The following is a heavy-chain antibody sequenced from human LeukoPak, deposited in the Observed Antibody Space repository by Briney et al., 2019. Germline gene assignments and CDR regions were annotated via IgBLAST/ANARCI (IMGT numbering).Heavy chain of an antibody. Sequence: SQTLSLTYAISGDSVSSNSAAWNWIRQSPSRGLEWLGRTYYRSKWYFDYAVSVKSRITINPDTSQNQLSLQLNSVTPEDTAAYYCARDRGVGEKGYGMDVWGQGTTVTVSS. CDR2: TYYRSKWYF. V-gene: IGHV6-1*01. CDR1: GDSVSSNSAA. J-gene: IGHJ6*02. D-gene: IGHD3-10*01. CDR3: ARDRGVGEKGYGMDV.